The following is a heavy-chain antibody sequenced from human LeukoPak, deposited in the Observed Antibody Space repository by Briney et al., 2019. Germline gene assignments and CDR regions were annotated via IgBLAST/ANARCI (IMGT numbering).Heavy chain of an antibody. V-gene: IGHV1-24*01. J-gene: IGHJ3*02. CDR2: FDPEDGET. CDR3: ANFYSNYVRGAFDI. CDR1: GYTLTELS. Sequence: ASVKVSCKVSGYTLTELSMHWVRQAPGKGLEWMGGFDPEDGETIYAQKFQGRVTMTEDTSTDTAYMELSSLRSEDTAVYYCANFYSNYVRGAFDIWGQGATVTVSS. D-gene: IGHD4-11*01.